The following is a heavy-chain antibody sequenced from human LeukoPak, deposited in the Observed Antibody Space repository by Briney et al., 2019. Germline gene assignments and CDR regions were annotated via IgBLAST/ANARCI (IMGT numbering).Heavy chain of an antibody. CDR2: IRYDGSNK. V-gene: IGHV3-30*02. CDR3: AKDLVVVAYYYYGLDV. D-gene: IGHD2-15*01. J-gene: IGHJ6*02. CDR1: GFTFSSYG. Sequence: GGSLRLSCAASGFTFSSYGMHWVRQAPGKGLEWVAFIRYDGSNKYYADSVKGRFTISRDNSKNTLYLQMNSLRAEDTAVYYCAKDLVVVAYYYYGLDVWGQGTTVTVSS.